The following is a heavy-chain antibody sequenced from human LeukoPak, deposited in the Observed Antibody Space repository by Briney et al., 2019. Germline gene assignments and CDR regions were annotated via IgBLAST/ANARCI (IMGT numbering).Heavy chain of an antibody. CDR1: GYSISSGYY. D-gene: IGHD6-13*01. J-gene: IGHJ6*03. Sequence: SETLSLTCTVSGYSISSGYYWGWIRQPPGKGLEWIGSIYYSGSTYYNPSLKSRVTISVDTSKNQFSLKLSSVTAADTAVYYCARHVFHGIAAAGFMDVWGKGTTVTVSS. CDR3: ARHVFHGIAAAGFMDV. CDR2: IYYSGST. V-gene: IGHV4-38-2*02.